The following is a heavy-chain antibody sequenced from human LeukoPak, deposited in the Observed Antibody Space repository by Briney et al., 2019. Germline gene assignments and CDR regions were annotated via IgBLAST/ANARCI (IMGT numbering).Heavy chain of an antibody. CDR2: IKSKTDGGTT. CDR1: GFTFSNAW. V-gene: IGHV3-15*01. D-gene: IGHD4-17*01. Sequence: GGSLRLSCAASGFTFSNAWMSWVRQAPGKGLEWVGRIKSKTDGGTTDYAAPVKGRFTISRDDSKNTLYLRMNSLKTEDTAVYYCTTGFGDYEFDPWGQGTLVTVSS. J-gene: IGHJ5*02. CDR3: TTGFGDYEFDP.